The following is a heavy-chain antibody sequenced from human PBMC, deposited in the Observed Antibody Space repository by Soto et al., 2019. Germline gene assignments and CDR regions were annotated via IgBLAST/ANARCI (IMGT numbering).Heavy chain of an antibody. CDR2: IYYSGST. Sequence: QVQLQESGPGLVKPSQTLSLTCTVSGGSISSGDYYWSWIRQPPGKGLEWIGYIYYSGSTYYNPSLQSRVTISVDTSQNQFSLKLSCVTAADTAVYYCARDNVWFGELHWFDPWGHGTLVTVSS. CDR1: GGSISSGDYY. CDR3: ARDNVWFGELHWFDP. V-gene: IGHV4-30-4*01. J-gene: IGHJ5*02. D-gene: IGHD3-10*01.